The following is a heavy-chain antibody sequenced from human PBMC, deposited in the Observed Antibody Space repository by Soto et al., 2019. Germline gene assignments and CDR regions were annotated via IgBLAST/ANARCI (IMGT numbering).Heavy chain of an antibody. CDR3: ASLYGLRFGEPL. J-gene: IGHJ4*02. CDR2: IYYSGST. V-gene: IGHV4-59*08. Sequence: QVQLQESGPGLVKPSETLSLTCTVSGGSISSYYWSWIRQPPGKGLEWIGYIYYSGSTNDNPSLKSQVTISVHTSKNQFALKLSSVTAADTAVYYCASLYGLRFGEPLWGQGTLVTVSS. D-gene: IGHD3-10*01. CDR1: GGSISSYY.